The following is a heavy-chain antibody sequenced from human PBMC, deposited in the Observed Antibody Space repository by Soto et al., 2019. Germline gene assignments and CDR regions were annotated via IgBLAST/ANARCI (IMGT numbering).Heavy chain of an antibody. CDR1: GFTFTSSA. CDR3: AAAPPYYYDSSGYYYYYGMDV. V-gene: IGHV1-58*01. D-gene: IGHD3-22*01. Sequence: SVKVSCKASGFTFTSSAVQWVRQARGQRLEWIGWIVVGSGNTNYAQKFQERVTITRDMSTSTAYMELSSLRSEDTAVYYCAAAPPYYYDSSGYYYYYGMDVWGQGTTVTVSS. J-gene: IGHJ6*02. CDR2: IVVGSGNT.